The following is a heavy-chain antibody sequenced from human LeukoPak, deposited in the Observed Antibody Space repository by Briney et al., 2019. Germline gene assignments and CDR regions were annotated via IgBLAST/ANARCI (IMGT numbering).Heavy chain of an antibody. D-gene: IGHD2-2*01. CDR2: INHSGST. Sequence: SETLSLTCAVYGGSFSGYYWSWIRQPPGKGLEWIGEINHSGSTNYNPSLKSRVTISVDTSKNQFSLKLSSVTAADTAVYYCASSVVVVPAAMSALSYYYGMDVWGQGTTVTVSS. CDR3: ASSVVVVPAAMSALSYYYGMDV. CDR1: GGSFSGYY. J-gene: IGHJ6*02. V-gene: IGHV4-34*01.